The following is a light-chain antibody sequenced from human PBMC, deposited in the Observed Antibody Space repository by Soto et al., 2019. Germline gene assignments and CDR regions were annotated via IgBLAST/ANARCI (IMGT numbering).Light chain of an antibody. J-gene: IGKJ5*01. CDR1: QSISTW. CDR2: ATS. V-gene: IGKV1D-16*01. CDR3: QQYNTYPIT. Sequence: DIQMTQSPSSLSASVGDRVTITCRASQSISTWLAWYQQKPGKAPKSLIYATSNLQSGVPSRFSGSGFGTEFTLTISSLQPEDFATYYCQQYNTYPITFCQGTRLEIK.